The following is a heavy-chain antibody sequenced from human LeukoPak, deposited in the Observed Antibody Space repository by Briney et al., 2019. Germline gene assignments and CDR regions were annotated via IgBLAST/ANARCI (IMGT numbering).Heavy chain of an antibody. Sequence: PGGSLRLSCAASGFTFRSYWMHWVRQAPGKGVEWVSRVRGDGGTTSYADSVKGRFTISRDNSKNTLYLQMNSLRAEDTAVYYCARDSSSWLSDYWGQGTLVTVSS. CDR2: VRGDGGTT. CDR3: ARDSSSWLSDY. V-gene: IGHV3-74*01. CDR1: GFTFRSYW. D-gene: IGHD6-13*01. J-gene: IGHJ4*02.